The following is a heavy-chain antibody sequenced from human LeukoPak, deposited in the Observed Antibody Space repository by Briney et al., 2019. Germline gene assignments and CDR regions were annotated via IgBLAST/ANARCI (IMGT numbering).Heavy chain of an antibody. CDR3: AKAGGSGSGSVTSFWFGMDV. Sequence: AGGSLRLSCAASGFTFSSYAMSWVRQAPGKGLEWVSGITGSGGSTYFEDSVKGRFTISRDNSKNPLYLQMNSLRAEDTATYFCAKAGGSGSGSVTSFWFGMDVWGQGTTVTVSS. CDR1: GFTFSSYA. V-gene: IGHV3-23*01. J-gene: IGHJ6*02. CDR2: ITGSGGST. D-gene: IGHD3-10*01.